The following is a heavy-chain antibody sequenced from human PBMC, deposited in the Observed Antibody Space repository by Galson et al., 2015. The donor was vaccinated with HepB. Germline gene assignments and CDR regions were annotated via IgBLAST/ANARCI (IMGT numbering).Heavy chain of an antibody. D-gene: IGHD3-10*01. CDR1: GFTFDDYT. V-gene: IGHV3-43*01. J-gene: IGHJ4*02. Sequence: SLRLSCAASGFTFDDYTMHWVRQAPGKGLEWVSLISWDGGSTYYADSVKGRFTISRDNSKNSLYLQMNSLRTEDTALYYCAKGVPQYYSSRGGFDYWGQGTLVTVSS. CDR3: AKGVPQYYSSRGGFDY. CDR2: ISWDGGST.